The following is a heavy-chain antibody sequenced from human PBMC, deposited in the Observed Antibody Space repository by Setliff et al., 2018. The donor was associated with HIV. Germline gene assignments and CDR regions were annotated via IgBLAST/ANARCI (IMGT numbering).Heavy chain of an antibody. CDR1: GGSFSGYY. CDR2: INHSGST. Sequence: PSETLSLTCAVYGGSFSGYYWSWIRQPPGKGLGWIGEINHSGSTNYNPSLKSRVTISVDTSKNQFSLKLSSATAADTAVYYCARDDYGGNAPFDYWGQGTLVTVSS. D-gene: IGHD4-17*01. CDR3: ARDDYGGNAPFDY. J-gene: IGHJ4*02. V-gene: IGHV4-34*01.